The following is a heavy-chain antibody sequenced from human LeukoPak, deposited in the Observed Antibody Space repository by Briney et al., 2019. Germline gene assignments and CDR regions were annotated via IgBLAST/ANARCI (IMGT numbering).Heavy chain of an antibody. D-gene: IGHD3-22*01. CDR2: IYYSGST. CDR1: GGSINNYY. J-gene: IGHJ1*01. CDR3: VRDHYYDSSGYTFRH. Sequence: SETLSLTCTVSGGSINNYYWSWIRQPPGKGLEWIGYIYYSGSTSYNPSLKSRVTISVDTSKNQFSLKLRSVTVADTAVYYCVRDHYYDSSGYTFRHWGQGTLVSVSS. V-gene: IGHV4-59*01.